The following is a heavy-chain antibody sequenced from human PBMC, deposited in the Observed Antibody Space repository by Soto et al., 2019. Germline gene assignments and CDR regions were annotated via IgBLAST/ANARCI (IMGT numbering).Heavy chain of an antibody. V-gene: IGHV4-59*08. CDR2: IYYAGST. Sequence: SETLSLTCTVSGGSMISYYWSWIRQPPGRGLEWIGFIYYAGSTKYNPSLNSRVTISVDTSKNQFSLKLSSVTAADTAVYYCARHQGEYSSGWTPYYYYGMDFWGQGTTVTVSS. D-gene: IGHD6-19*01. J-gene: IGHJ6*02. CDR3: ARHQGEYSSGWTPYYYYGMDF. CDR1: GGSMISYY.